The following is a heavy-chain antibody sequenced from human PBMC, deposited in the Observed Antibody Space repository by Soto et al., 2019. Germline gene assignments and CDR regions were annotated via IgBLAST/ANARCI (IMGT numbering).Heavy chain of an antibody. CDR1: GFTFSSYW. CDR3: ARDSPGGDWFDP. J-gene: IGHJ5*02. CDR2: INSDGSST. V-gene: IGHV3-74*01. D-gene: IGHD3-10*01. Sequence: SLRLSCAASGFTFSSYWMHWVRQAPGKGLVWVSRINSDGSSTSYADSVKGRFTISRDNAKNTLYLQMNSLRAEDTAVYYCARDSPGGDWFDPWGQGTLVTVSS.